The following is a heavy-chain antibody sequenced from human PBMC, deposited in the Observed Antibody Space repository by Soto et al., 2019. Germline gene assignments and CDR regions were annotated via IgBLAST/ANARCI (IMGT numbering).Heavy chain of an antibody. Sequence: QLQLQESGSGLVKPSQTLSLTCAVSGGSISSGGYSWSWIRQPPGKGLEWSGYIYHSGSTSYNPSIKGRVTISVDRSKNQFSLKLSSVTAADTALYYCAIDHYRKGFDPWGQGTLVTVSS. D-gene: IGHD4-4*01. CDR3: AIDHYRKGFDP. J-gene: IGHJ5*02. V-gene: IGHV4-30-2*01. CDR1: GGSISSGGYS. CDR2: IYHSGST.